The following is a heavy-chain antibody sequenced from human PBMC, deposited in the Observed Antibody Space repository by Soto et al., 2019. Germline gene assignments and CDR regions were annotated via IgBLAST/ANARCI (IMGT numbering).Heavy chain of an antibody. CDR2: IIPIFGTA. CDR1: GGTFSSYA. CDR3: ARGANYYGSGSYYTEWYFDL. J-gene: IGHJ2*01. Sequence: SVKVSCKASGGTFSSYAISWVRQAPGQGLEWMGGIIPIFGTANYAQKFQGRVTITADESTSTAYMELSSLRSEDTAVYYCARGANYYGSGSYYTEWYFDLWGRGTLVTVSS. V-gene: IGHV1-69*13. D-gene: IGHD3-10*01.